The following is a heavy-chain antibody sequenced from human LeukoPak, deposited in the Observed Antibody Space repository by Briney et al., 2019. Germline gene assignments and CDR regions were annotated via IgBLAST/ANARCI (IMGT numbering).Heavy chain of an antibody. D-gene: IGHD3-22*01. CDR2: INHSGST. V-gene: IGHV4-34*01. CDR1: GGSFSGYY. CDR3: ARRITMIVVGHYNWFDP. Sequence: SETLSLTCAVYGGSFSGYYWSWIRQPPGKGLEWIGEINHSGSTNYNPSLKSRVTISVDTSKNQFSLKLSSVTAADTAVYYCARRITMIVVGHYNWFDPWGQGTLVTVSS. J-gene: IGHJ5*02.